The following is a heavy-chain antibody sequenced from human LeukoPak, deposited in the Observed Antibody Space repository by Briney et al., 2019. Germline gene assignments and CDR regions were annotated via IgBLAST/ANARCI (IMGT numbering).Heavy chain of an antibody. CDR3: AKALYGYSYGYCLDY. J-gene: IGHJ4*02. CDR1: GFTFSNAW. V-gene: IGHV3-15*05. CDR2: IKSKTDGGTT. D-gene: IGHD5-18*01. Sequence: GGSLRLSCAASGFTFSNAWMSWVRQAPGKGLEWVGRIKSKTDGGTTDYAAPVKGRFTISRDDSKNTLYLQMNSLRAEDTALYYCAKALYGYSYGYCLDYWGQGTLVTVSS.